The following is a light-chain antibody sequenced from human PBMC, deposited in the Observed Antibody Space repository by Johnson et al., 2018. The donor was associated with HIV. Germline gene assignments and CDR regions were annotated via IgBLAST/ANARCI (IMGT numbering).Light chain of an antibody. CDR3: GTWDSSLSAGV. Sequence: QSVLTQPPSVSAAPGQKVTISCSGSSSNIGNNYVSWYQQLPGTAPKLLIYDNNRRPSGIPDRFSGSKSGTSGTLGITGLQTGDEADYYCGTWDSSLSAGVFGTGTQVTVL. V-gene: IGLV1-51*01. CDR1: SSNIGNNY. J-gene: IGLJ1*01. CDR2: DNN.